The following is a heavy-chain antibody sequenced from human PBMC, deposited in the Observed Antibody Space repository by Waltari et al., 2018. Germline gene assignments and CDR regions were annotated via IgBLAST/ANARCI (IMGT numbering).Heavy chain of an antibody. J-gene: IGHJ6*03. CDR2: INHSGST. Sequence: QVQLQESGAGLLKPSETLSLTCAVYGGSFSGYYWSWIRQPPGKGLEWIGEINHSGSTNYNPSLKSRVTISVDTSKNQFSLKLSSVTAADTAVYYCARGIQLWLPGRDYYYYMDVWGKGTTVTVSS. CDR3: ARGIQLWLPGRDYYYYMDV. CDR1: GGSFSGYY. D-gene: IGHD5-18*01. V-gene: IGHV4-34*01.